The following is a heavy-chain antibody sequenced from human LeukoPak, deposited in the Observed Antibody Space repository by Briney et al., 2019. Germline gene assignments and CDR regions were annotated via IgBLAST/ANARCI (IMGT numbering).Heavy chain of an antibody. D-gene: IGHD4-17*01. Sequence: KPSETLSLTCTVSGDSISRHYWSWLRQPAGKGLEWIGRFYTSGSTTYNPSFKSRVTMSVDTSKNQISLRLRFVTAADTAVYYCARSSPWYGDYGRWFDPWGQGTLVTVSS. J-gene: IGHJ5*02. V-gene: IGHV4-4*07. CDR3: ARSSPWYGDYGRWFDP. CDR2: FYTSGST. CDR1: GDSISRHY.